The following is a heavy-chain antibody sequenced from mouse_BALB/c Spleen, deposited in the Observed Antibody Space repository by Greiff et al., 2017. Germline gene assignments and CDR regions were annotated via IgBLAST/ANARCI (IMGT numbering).Heavy chain of an antibody. CDR2: ILPGSGST. V-gene: IGHV1-9*01. J-gene: IGHJ2*01. Sequence: VQLQQSGAELMKPGASVKISCKATGYTFSSYWIEWVKQRPGHGLEWIGEILPGSGSTNYNEKFKGKATFTADTSSNTAYMQLSSLTSEDSAVYYCARSVVARDGQQLRALTVLPEVLTSIPGNHMVAFDYWGQGTTLTVSS. CDR3: ARSVVARDGQQLRALTVLPEVLTSIPGNHMVAFDY. D-gene: IGHD1-1*01. CDR1: GYTFSSYW.